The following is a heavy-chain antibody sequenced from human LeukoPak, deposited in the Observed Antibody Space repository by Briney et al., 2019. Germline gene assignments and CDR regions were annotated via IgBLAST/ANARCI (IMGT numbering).Heavy chain of an antibody. CDR2: ISFDGSKT. J-gene: IGHJ6*02. V-gene: IGHV3-30-3*01. D-gene: IGHD6-6*01. CDR1: GFTFSSYA. CDR3: ARDRQPYYHYYGMDV. Sequence: PGRSLRLSCAASGFTFSSYAMHWVRQAPGKGLEWVAVISFDGSKTYYADSMKGRCTISRDNSKNTLYLQMNSLRAEDTAAYYCARDRQPYYHYYGMDVWGQGNPGHRLL.